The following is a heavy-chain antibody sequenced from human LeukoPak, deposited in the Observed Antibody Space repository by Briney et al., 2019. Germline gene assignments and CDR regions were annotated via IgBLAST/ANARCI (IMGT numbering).Heavy chain of an antibody. J-gene: IGHJ4*02. CDR1: GYTLTNYG. CDR2: ISAYNGNT. V-gene: IGHV1-18*01. Sequence: ASVKVSCKASGYTLTNYGLSWVRQAPGQGLGWMGWISAYNGNTNYAQNLQGRVTMTTDTSTSTAYMELRSLRSDDTAVYFCARGHGDHSFDYWGQGTLVTVSS. D-gene: IGHD4-17*01. CDR3: ARGHGDHSFDY.